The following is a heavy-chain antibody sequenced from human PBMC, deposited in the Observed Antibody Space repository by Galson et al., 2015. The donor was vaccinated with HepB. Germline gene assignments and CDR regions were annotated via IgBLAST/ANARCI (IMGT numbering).Heavy chain of an antibody. J-gene: IGHJ4*02. CDR3: ARDDLIVGANPDY. CDR1: GYTFDTYG. Sequence: SVKVSCKAVGYTFDTYGITWVRQAPGQGLEWMGWIRVSNGNTTYAQKFQDRVTMTADRGTRTAYMEVTSPRSEDTAVYYCARDDLIVGANPDYWGQGTLVIVSS. CDR2: IRVSNGNT. D-gene: IGHD1-26*01. V-gene: IGHV1-18*01.